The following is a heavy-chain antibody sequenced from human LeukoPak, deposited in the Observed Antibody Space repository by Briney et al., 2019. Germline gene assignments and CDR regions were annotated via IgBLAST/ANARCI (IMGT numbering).Heavy chain of an antibody. CDR3: AVGRMATARRSYYYYGMDV. J-gene: IGHJ6*02. V-gene: IGHV4-59*08. CDR2: IYYSGST. Sequence: PSETLSLTCTVSGGSISSYYWSWIRQPPGKGLEWIGYIYYSGSTNYNPSLKSRVTISVDTSKNQFSLKLSSVTAADTAVYYCAVGRMATARRSYYYYGMDVWGQGTTVTVSS. CDR1: GGSISSYY. D-gene: IGHD5-24*01.